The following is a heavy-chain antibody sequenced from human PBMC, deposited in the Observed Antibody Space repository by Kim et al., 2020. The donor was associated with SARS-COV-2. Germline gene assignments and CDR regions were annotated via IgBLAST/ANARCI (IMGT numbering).Heavy chain of an antibody. D-gene: IGHD2-8*01. J-gene: IGHJ2*01. CDR3: AMTPVMGQFGYFDL. CDR2: IYYSGST. V-gene: IGHV4-59*01. CDR1: GGSISSYY. Sequence: SETLSLTCTVSGGSISSYYWSWIRQPPGKGLEWIGYIYYSGSTNYNPSLKSRVTISVDTSKNQFSLKLSSVTAADTAVYYCAMTPVMGQFGYFDLWGRGTLVTVSS.